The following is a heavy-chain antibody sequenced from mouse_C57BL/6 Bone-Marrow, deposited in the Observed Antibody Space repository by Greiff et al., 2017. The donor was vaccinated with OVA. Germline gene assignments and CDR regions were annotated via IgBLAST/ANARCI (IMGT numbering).Heavy chain of an antibody. Sequence: QVQLKESGAELMKPGASVKLSCKASGYTFTGYWMQWVKQRPGHGLEWIGEILPGSGSTNYNEKFKGKATFTEDKTSNTAYMQLSSLTTEDSAVYYCARGSWYQAMDYWGQGTALTVSS. V-gene: IGHV1-9*01. CDR1: GYTFTGYW. J-gene: IGHJ4*01. CDR3: ARGSWYQAMDY. D-gene: IGHD1-1*01. CDR2: ILPGSGST.